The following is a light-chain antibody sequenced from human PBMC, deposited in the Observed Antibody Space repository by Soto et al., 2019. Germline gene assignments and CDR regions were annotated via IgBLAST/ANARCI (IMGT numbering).Light chain of an antibody. CDR1: SSDFGGYNY. CDR3: SSYISSSTPYV. CDR2: EVS. Sequence: QSVLTLLASVSGSPGQSNTISCTGTSSDFGGYNYVSWYQQHPGKAPKLMIYEVSNRPSGVSNRFSGSKSGNTASLPIPVLQAEDEGDYYCSSYISSSTPYVFGTGSKLTVL. J-gene: IGLJ1*01. V-gene: IGLV2-14*01.